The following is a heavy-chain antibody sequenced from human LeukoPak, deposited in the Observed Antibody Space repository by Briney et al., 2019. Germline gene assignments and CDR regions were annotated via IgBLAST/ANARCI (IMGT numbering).Heavy chain of an antibody. D-gene: IGHD3-3*01. J-gene: IGHJ4*02. CDR1: GFTVSSNY. CDR3: ARGPVYYDFWSGPGDY. CDR2: ISGSGGST. Sequence: PGGSLRLSCVASGFTVSSNYLSWVRQAPGKGLEWVSAISGSGGSTYYADSVKGRFTISRDNSKNTLYLQMNSLRAEDTAVYYCARGPVYYDFWSGPGDYWGQGTLVTVSS. V-gene: IGHV3-23*01.